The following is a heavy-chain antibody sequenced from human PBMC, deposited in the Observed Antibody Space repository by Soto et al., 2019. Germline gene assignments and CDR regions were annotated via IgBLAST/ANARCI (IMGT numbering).Heavy chain of an antibody. J-gene: IGHJ5*02. CDR3: VRELVVRGVPKWFDP. Sequence: GASVKVSCKASGYTFTSYAIHWVRQAPGQRLEWMEWINCGNGNAKYSQKFQGKVTTYRDTSATTAYLELSNLRTEDTAVYYCVRELVVRGVPKWFDPWGQGTLVTVSS. CDR1: GYTFTSYA. CDR2: INCGNGNA. V-gene: IGHV1-3*01. D-gene: IGHD3-10*01.